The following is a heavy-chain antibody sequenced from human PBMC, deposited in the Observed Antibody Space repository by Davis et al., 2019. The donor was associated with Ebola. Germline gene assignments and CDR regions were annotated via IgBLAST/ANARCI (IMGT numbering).Heavy chain of an antibody. CDR2: IYDRGTT. J-gene: IGHJ5*02. D-gene: IGHD6-13*01. Sequence: SETLSLTCAVYGGSFSGYYWSWIRQPPGKGLEWIGYIYDRGTTNYNPSLKSRVTMSVDASKNQFSLKLTSVTAADTAVYFCARGQPYASRQGWFDPWGQGALVTVTS. CDR3: ARGQPYASRQGWFDP. CDR1: GGSFSGYY. V-gene: IGHV4-59*01.